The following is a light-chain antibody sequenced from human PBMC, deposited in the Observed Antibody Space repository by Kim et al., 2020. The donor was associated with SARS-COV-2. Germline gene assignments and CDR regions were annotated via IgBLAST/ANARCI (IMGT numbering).Light chain of an antibody. V-gene: IGLV9-49*01. J-gene: IGLJ3*02. CDR3: GADHSNGNDFVWV. CDR1: SGYSTYK. Sequence: CTLSSGYSTYKVDWYQQRPGMGPRFVMRVGTGGVVGFKGDGIPDRFSVLGSGLIRNLTINNIQEEDESDYHCGADHSNGNDFVWVFGGGTQLTVL. CDR2: VGTGGVVG.